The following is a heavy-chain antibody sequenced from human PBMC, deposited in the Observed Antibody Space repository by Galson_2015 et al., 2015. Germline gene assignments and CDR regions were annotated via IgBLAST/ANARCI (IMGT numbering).Heavy chain of an antibody. CDR1: GFTFSSYS. D-gene: IGHD5-18*01. V-gene: IGHV3-48*04. CDR2: ISSSGSTI. CDR3: ARGDTAMHFFYNYGMDV. Sequence: SLRLSCAASGFTFSSYSMNWVRQAPGKGLEWVSYISSSGSTIYYADSVKGRFTISRDNAKNSLYLQMNSLRAEDTAVYYCARGDTAMHFFYNYGMDVWGQGTTVTVSS. J-gene: IGHJ6*02.